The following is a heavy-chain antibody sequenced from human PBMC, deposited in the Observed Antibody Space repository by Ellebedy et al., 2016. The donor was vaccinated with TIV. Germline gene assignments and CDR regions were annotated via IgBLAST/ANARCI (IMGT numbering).Heavy chain of an antibody. CDR2: ISSSSSYI. CDR3: ARPTSPLRSVYGY. Sequence: GGSLRLXXAASGFTFSTYNINWVRQAPGKGLEWVSSISSSSSYIYYADAVKGRFTISRDNAKNSLYLQMNSLRAEDTAVCYCARPTSPLRSVYGYWGQGTLVTVSS. J-gene: IGHJ4*02. V-gene: IGHV3-21*01. CDR1: GFTFSTYN. D-gene: IGHD2/OR15-2a*01.